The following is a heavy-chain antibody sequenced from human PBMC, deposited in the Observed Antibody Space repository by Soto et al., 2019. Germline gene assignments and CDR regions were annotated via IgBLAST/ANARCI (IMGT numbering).Heavy chain of an antibody. Sequence: QVQLVQSGAEVKKPGSSVKVSCKASGGTFSSYAISWVRQAPGQGLEWRGGIIPIFGTANYAQKFRGRVTITADESTSTAYRELSSLRSEDTAVYYCARDRYSSGWDHWYFDLWGRGTLVTVSS. V-gene: IGHV1-69*01. J-gene: IGHJ2*01. CDR3: ARDRYSSGWDHWYFDL. D-gene: IGHD6-19*01. CDR1: GGTFSSYA. CDR2: IIPIFGTA.